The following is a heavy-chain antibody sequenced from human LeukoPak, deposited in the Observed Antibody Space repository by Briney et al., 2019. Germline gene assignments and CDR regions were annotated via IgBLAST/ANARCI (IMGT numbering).Heavy chain of an antibody. Sequence: SVKVSCKAPGGTFSSYAISWVRQAPGQGLEWMGGIIPIFGTANYAQKFQGRVTITTDESTGTAYMELSSLRSEDTAVYYCARGDFDCSSTSCYSNALDYWGQGTLVTVSS. V-gene: IGHV1-69*05. J-gene: IGHJ4*02. CDR1: GGTFSSYA. CDR3: ARGDFDCSSTSCYSNALDY. CDR2: IIPIFGTA. D-gene: IGHD2-2*01.